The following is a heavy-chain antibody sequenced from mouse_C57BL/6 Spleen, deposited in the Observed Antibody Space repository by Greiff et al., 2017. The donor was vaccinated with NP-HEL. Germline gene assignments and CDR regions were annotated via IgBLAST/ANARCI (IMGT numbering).Heavy chain of an antibody. Sequence: VQLQQSGAELVRPGASVTLSCKASGYTFTDYEMHWVKQTPVHGLEWIGAIDPETGGTAYTQKFKGKAILTADKSSSTAYMELRSLTSEDSAVYYCTRFITTVVAGDYWGQGTTLTVSS. D-gene: IGHD1-1*01. J-gene: IGHJ2*01. CDR3: TRFITTVVAGDY. CDR2: IDPETGGT. V-gene: IGHV1-15*01. CDR1: GYTFTDYE.